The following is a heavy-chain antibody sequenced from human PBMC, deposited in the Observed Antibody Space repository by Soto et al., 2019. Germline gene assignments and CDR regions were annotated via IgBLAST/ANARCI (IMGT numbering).Heavy chain of an antibody. CDR3: ARSENSVNSYYYYYGIDV. J-gene: IGHJ6*02. Sequence: PGESLKISCKGSGYSFTSYWIGWVRQMPGKGLEWMGIIYPGDSYTRYSPSFQGQVTISADNSISTAYLQWSSLKASDTAMYYCARSENSVNSYYYYYGIDVWGQGTTVTVSS. V-gene: IGHV5-51*01. CDR1: GYSFTSYW. D-gene: IGHD4-17*01. CDR2: IYPGDSYT.